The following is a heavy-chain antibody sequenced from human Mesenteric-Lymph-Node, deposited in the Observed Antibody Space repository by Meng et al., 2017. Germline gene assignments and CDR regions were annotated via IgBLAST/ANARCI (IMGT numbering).Heavy chain of an antibody. CDR1: GFTFSSYW. D-gene: IGHD6-19*01. CDR3: ARGAGWYPS. J-gene: IGHJ5*02. Sequence: GSLRLSCPASGFTFSSYWMSWVRQAPGKGLEWIGSIYYSGSTNYNPSLKSRLTISIDTSKNQFSLKLNSVTAADTAVYYCARGAGWYPSWGQGTLVTVSS. CDR2: IYYSGST. V-gene: IGHV4-59*01.